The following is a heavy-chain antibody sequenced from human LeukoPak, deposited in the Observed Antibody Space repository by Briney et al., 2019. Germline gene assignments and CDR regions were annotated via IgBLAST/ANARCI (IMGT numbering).Heavy chain of an antibody. D-gene: IGHD2-8*01. V-gene: IGHV4-4*09. CDR1: GGSISSYY. CDR2: IYTSGST. J-gene: IGHJ6*03. CDR3: ARLINYYSYYYMDV. Sequence: SETLSLTCTVSGGSISSYYWSWIRQPPGRGLEWIGCIYTSGSTNYNPSLKSRVVISGDRSKNQFSLKVSSATAADTAVYYCARLINYYSYYYMDVWGTGTSFTVSS.